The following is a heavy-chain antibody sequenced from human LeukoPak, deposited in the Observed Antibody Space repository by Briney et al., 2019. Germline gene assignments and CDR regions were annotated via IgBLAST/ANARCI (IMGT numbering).Heavy chain of an antibody. V-gene: IGHV4-59*01. Sequence: SETLSLTCTVSGGSISSYYWSWIRRPPGKGLEWIGYIYYSGSTNYNPSLKSRVTISVDTSKNQFSLKLSSVTAADTAVYYCARRDTRGSTSSPLMLDYWGQGTLVTVSS. CDR3: ARRDTRGSTSSPLMLDY. CDR1: GGSISSYY. D-gene: IGHD2-2*01. J-gene: IGHJ4*02. CDR2: IYYSGST.